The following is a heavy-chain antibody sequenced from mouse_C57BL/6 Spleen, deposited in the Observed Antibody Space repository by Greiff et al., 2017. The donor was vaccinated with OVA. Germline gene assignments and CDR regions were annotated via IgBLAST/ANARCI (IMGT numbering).Heavy chain of an antibody. V-gene: IGHV5-17*01. D-gene: IGHD2-1*01. CDR1: GFTFSDYG. J-gene: IGHJ2*01. CDR3: ARPLYGNLDY. Sequence: DVMLVESGGGLVKPGGSLKLSCAASGFTFSDYGMHWVRQAPEKGLEWVAYISSGSSTIYYADTVKGRFTISRDNAKNTLFLQMTSLRSEDTAMYYCARPLYGNLDYWGQGTTLTVSS. CDR2: ISSGSSTI.